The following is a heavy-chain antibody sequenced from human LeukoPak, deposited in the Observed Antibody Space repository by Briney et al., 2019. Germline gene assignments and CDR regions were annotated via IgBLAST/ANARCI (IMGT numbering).Heavy chain of an antibody. CDR3: ASQFDY. J-gene: IGHJ4*02. V-gene: IGHV4-61*02. CDR2: IYTSGST. Sequence: SQTLSLTCTVSGGSIGSGRYYWSWIRQPAGKGLEWIGRIYTSGSTNYNPSLKSRVTISVDTSKNQFSLKLSSADAADTSVYYCASQFDYWGQGILVTVSS. CDR1: GGSIGSGRYY.